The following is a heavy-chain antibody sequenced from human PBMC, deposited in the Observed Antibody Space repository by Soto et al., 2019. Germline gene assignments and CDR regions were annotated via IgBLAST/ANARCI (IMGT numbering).Heavy chain of an antibody. CDR1: GFTFPSSA. CDR3: AAVPYYYDTSGTYFDY. Sequence: QMQLVQSGPEVKKPGTSVKVSCKASGFTFPSSAVQWVRQARGQRLEWIARIGVGSGNTNYAQKFQERLTISRDMSTNTAYMELSSLRSEDTAVYSCAAVPYYYDTSGTYFDYWGQGTLVTVSS. CDR2: IGVGSGNT. D-gene: IGHD3-22*01. V-gene: IGHV1-58*01. J-gene: IGHJ4*02.